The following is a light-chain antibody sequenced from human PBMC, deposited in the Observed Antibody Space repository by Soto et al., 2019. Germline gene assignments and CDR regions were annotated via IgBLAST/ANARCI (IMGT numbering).Light chain of an antibody. V-gene: IGLV2-23*03. J-gene: IGLJ2*01. CDR2: EGS. CDR1: SSDVGSHNL. CDR3: CSYAGSSTFG. Sequence: QSVLTQPASVSGSPGQSITISCTGTSSDVGSHNLVSWYQQHPGKAPKLMIYEGSRRPSGVSNRFSGSRSGNTASLTISGLQADDEADYYCCSYAGSSTFGFGGGTKLTVL.